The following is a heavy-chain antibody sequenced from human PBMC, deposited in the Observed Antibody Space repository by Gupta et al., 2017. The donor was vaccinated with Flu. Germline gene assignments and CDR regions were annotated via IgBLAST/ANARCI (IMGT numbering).Heavy chain of an antibody. V-gene: IGHV3-48*03. CDR1: GFDFSAYE. CDR3: ARGHWDK. Sequence: EALLVESGGRVVQPGGSLRLSCFASGFDFSAYEMNWVRQAPGRGLEWVAFVNQYAVTYHLDPVRGRFTISRDNANNLLYLDMTSLRGEDTAIYYCARGHWDKWGQGTQVTVSS. CDR2: VNQYAVT. D-gene: IGHD1-26*01. J-gene: IGHJ4*02.